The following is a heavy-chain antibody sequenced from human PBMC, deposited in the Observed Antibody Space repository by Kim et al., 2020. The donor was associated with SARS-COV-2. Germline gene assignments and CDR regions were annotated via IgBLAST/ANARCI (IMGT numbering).Heavy chain of an antibody. CDR1: GGSISSSSYY. D-gene: IGHD3-10*01. Sequence: SETLSLTCTVSGGSISSSSYYWGWIRQPPGKGLEWIGSIYYSGSTYYNPSLKSRVTISVDTSKNQFSLKLSSVTAADTAVYYCARHNKYPPIPYYGSGSYSYWGQGTLVTVSS. CDR2: IYYSGST. J-gene: IGHJ4*02. V-gene: IGHV4-39*01. CDR3: ARHNKYPPIPYYGSGSYSY.